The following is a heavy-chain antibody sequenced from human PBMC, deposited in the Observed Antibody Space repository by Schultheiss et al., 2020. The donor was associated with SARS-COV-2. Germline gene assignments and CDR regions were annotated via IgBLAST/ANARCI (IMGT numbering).Heavy chain of an antibody. CDR3: ARDRGQRSSSHYGMDV. CDR2: IYYSGST. D-gene: IGHD6-6*01. CDR1: GFTVSSNY. Sequence: LRLSCAASGFTVSSNYMSWIRQHPGKGLEWIGYIYYSGSTYYNPSLKSRVTISVDTSKNQFSLKLSSVTAADTAVYYCARDRGQRSSSHYGMDVWGQGTTVTVSS. V-gene: IGHV4-31*02. J-gene: IGHJ6*02.